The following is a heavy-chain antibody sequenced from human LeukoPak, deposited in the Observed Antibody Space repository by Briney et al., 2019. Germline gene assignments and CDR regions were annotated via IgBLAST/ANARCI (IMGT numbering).Heavy chain of an antibody. V-gene: IGHV4-34*01. CDR1: GGSFSGYY. CDR3: ARGMLCSGGSCYRYYYYGMDV. J-gene: IGHJ6*04. D-gene: IGHD2-15*01. CDR2: INHSGGT. Sequence: SETLSLTCAVYGGSFSGYYWSWIRQPPGKGLEWIGEINHSGGTNYNPSLKSRVTISVDTSKNQFSLKLSSVTAADTAVYYCARGMLCSGGSCYRYYYYGMDVWGKGTTVTVSS.